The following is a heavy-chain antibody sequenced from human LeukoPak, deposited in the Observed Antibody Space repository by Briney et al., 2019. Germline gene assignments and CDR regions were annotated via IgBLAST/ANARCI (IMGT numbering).Heavy chain of an antibody. J-gene: IGHJ3*02. Sequence: GASVKVSCKASGYTFTSYYMHWVRQAPGQGLEWMGIINPSGGSTSYAQKFQGRVTMTRDTSTSTVYMELSSLRSEDTAVYYCATPSHDSSGYYYIDAFDIWGQGTMVTVSS. D-gene: IGHD3-22*01. V-gene: IGHV1-46*01. CDR2: INPSGGST. CDR1: GYTFTSYY. CDR3: ATPSHDSSGYYYIDAFDI.